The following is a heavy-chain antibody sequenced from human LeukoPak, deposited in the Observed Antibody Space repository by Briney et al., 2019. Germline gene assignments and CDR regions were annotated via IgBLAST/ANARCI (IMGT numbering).Heavy chain of an antibody. D-gene: IGHD1-14*01. V-gene: IGHV4-61*02. CDR1: GGSISSGSYY. Sequence: SQTLSLTCTVSGGSISSGSYYWSWIRQPAGKGLEWIGRIYTSGSTNYNPSLKSRVTISVDTSKNQFSLKLSSVTAADTAVYYCARDILSPDHQYYFDYWGQGTLVTVSS. CDR2: IYTSGST. CDR3: ARDILSPDHQYYFDY. J-gene: IGHJ4*02.